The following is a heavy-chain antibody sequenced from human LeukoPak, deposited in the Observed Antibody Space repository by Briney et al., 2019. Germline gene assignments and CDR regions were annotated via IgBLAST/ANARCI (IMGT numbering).Heavy chain of an antibody. D-gene: IGHD6-13*01. CDR2: IYSGGST. J-gene: IGHJ4*02. CDR1: GFTVSSNY. Sequence: EGSLRLSCAASGFTVSSNYMSWVRQAPGKGLEWVSVIYSGGSTYYADSVKGRFTISRDNSKNTLYLQMNSLRAEDTAVYYCAREYSSSWYDYWGQGTLVTVSS. CDR3: AREYSSSWYDY. V-gene: IGHV3-53*01.